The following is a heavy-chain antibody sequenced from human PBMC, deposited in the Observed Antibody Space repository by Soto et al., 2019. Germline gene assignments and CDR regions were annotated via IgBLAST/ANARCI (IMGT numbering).Heavy chain of an antibody. CDR1: ADSVSSDYYC. CDR3: ARDIGGYSRAFDY. D-gene: IGHD5-18*01. CDR2: ICSGGST. J-gene: IGHJ4*02. V-gene: IGHV4-61*01. Sequence: LSLTCTVSADSVSSDYYCWTWIRQPPGKGLEWIGYICSGGSTNYNPSLKSRVTISLDTSRNQFALKLTSVTAADTAVYYCARDIGGYSRAFDYWGQGMLVTVSS.